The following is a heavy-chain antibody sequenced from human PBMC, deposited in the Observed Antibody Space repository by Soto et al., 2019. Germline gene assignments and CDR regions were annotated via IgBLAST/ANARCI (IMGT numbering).Heavy chain of an antibody. V-gene: IGHV3-21*01. Sequence: EVQLVESGGGLVKPGGSLRLSCAASGFTFSSYSMNWVRQAPGKGLEWVSSISSSSSYIYYADSVKGRFTISRGNAKNSLYLQMNSLRAEDTAVYYCARDYSGHEGVGYYYGMDVWGQGTTVTVSS. D-gene: IGHD1-26*01. CDR2: ISSSSSYI. CDR3: ARDYSGHEGVGYYYGMDV. J-gene: IGHJ6*02. CDR1: GFTFSSYS.